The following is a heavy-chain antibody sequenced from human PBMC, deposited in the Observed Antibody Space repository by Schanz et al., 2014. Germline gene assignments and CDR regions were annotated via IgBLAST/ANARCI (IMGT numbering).Heavy chain of an antibody. CDR2: ISYSGST. Sequence: QVQLQESGPGLVKPSQTLSLTCTVSGGSVSSGGDYWSWIRQHPGKGLEWIGFISYSGSTYYNPSLKSRVTISVDTSKNQFSLNLSAATAAGTAVYYCARDRGHGDLPGDIWGQGTMVTVSS. J-gene: IGHJ3*02. D-gene: IGHD4-17*01. CDR1: GGSVSSGGDY. CDR3: ARDRGHGDLPGDI. V-gene: IGHV4-31*03.